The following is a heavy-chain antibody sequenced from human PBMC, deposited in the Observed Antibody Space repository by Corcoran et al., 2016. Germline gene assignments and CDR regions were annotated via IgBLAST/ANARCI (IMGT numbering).Heavy chain of an antibody. CDR2: ISYDGSNK. J-gene: IGHJ4*02. CDR3: ANDALRSSSRRGCYDY. D-gene: IGHD6-13*01. V-gene: IGHV3-30*18. CDR1: GFTFSSYG. Sequence: QVQLVESGGGVVQPGRSLRLSCAASGFTFSSYGMHWVRQAPGKGLEWVAVISYDGSNKYYADSVKGRFTISGDTSKNTLYLQMNSLRAEDTAVYYCANDALRSSSRRGCYDYWGQGTLVTVSS.